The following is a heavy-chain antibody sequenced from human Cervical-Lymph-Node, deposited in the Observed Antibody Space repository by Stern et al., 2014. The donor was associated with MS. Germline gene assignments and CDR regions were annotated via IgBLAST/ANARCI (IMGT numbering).Heavy chain of an antibody. D-gene: IGHD3-22*01. CDR3: ARDAKNYYDSSGFLYYYYYGMDV. CDR1: GGTFSRYA. V-gene: IGHV1-69*01. CDR2: SIPIFNTA. Sequence: QVQLMQSGAEVKKPGSSVKVSCKASGGTFSRYAISWVRQAPGQGLEWMGGSIPIFNTAKYAQKFQGRLTITADESTSTAYMELSSLRSEDTAVYYCARDAKNYYDSSGFLYYYYYGMDVWGQGTTVTVSS. J-gene: IGHJ6*02.